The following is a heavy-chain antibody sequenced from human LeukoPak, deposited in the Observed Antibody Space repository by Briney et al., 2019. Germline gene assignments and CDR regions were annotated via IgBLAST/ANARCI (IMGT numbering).Heavy chain of an antibody. J-gene: IGHJ4*02. D-gene: IGHD6-19*01. Sequence: GGSLRLSCVASGFTFNNYAMSWVRQAPGKGLEWVSAISGSGGSTYYAESVKGRFTISRDNSKNTLYLQMNSLRAEDTAVYYCAKDRSGWLRDVDYWGQGTLVTVSS. CDR1: GFTFNNYA. V-gene: IGHV3-23*01. CDR3: AKDRSGWLRDVDY. CDR2: ISGSGGST.